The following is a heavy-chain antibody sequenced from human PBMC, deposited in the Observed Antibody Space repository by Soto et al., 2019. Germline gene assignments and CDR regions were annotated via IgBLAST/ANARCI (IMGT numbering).Heavy chain of an antibody. Sequence: SETLSLTCTVSGSSISSSSYYWGWIRQPPGKGLEWIGSIYYSGSTYYNPSLKSRVTISVDTSKNQFSLKLSSVTAADTAVYYCASITYYDFWSGLNSLINYHYYMDVWGKGTTVTVSS. CDR1: GSSISSSSYY. CDR3: ASITYYDFWSGLNSLINYHYYMDV. D-gene: IGHD3-3*01. J-gene: IGHJ6*03. V-gene: IGHV4-39*01. CDR2: IYYSGST.